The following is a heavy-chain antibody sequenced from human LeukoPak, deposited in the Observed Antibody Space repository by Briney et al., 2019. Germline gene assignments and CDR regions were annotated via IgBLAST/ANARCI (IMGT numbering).Heavy chain of an antibody. D-gene: IGHD6-6*01. Sequence: PSETLSLTCTVSGGSISSGGYYWRWLRQHPGKGLEWIGHIYYSGSSFYNPSLTSRVTISVDTSKNQFSLKLTSVNDADTAVYYCARIERSSYSLGFDYWGQGTLVTVSS. V-gene: IGHV4-31*03. CDR3: ARIERSSYSLGFDY. CDR1: GGSISSGGYY. CDR2: IYYSGSS. J-gene: IGHJ4*02.